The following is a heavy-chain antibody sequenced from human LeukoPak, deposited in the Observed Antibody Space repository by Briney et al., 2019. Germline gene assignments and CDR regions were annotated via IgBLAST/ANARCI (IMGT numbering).Heavy chain of an antibody. CDR3: AKVSLIMQKWLKLQH. CDR2: ISYDGSVI. D-gene: IGHD5-18*01. V-gene: IGHV3-43*02. Sequence: GGTLRLSCAASGFTFYEYAMDWGRQTPGRGVERGSRISYDGSVIYYADSVKGGFTIYRENSKNTLFMQMNSVRKEGTAWYYWAKVSLIMQKWLKLQHWRQGTLLTVSS. J-gene: IGHJ4*02. CDR1: GFTFYEYA.